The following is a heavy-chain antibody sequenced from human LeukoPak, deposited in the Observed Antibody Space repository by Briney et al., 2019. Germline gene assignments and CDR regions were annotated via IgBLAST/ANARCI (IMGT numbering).Heavy chain of an antibody. CDR3: ANTTAFRFDP. V-gene: IGHV4-30-4*02. Sequence: SETLSLTCTVSGGSISSGDYYWSWIRQPPGKGLEWIGYIYYSGSTYYNPSLKSRVTISVDSSKNQFSLKLSSVTAADTAMYYCANTTAFRFDPWGQGTLVTVSS. J-gene: IGHJ5*02. CDR2: IYYSGST. D-gene: IGHD2-21*02. CDR1: GGSISSGDYY.